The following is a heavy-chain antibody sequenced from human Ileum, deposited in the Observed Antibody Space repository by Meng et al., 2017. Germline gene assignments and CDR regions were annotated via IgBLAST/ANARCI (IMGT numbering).Heavy chain of an antibody. J-gene: IGHJ5*02. CDR3: ARTYNFWSGYYEWFDP. V-gene: IGHV4-31*03. CDR1: GDSISSGNYY. Sequence: QVQLQESGPGLVKPSQTLSLTCTVSGDSISSGNYYWSWIRQHPGKGLEWIGYIYYSGTPYYNPSLKSRVTISVDTSKSQFSLNLSSVTAADTAVYYCARTYNFWSGYYEWFDPWGQGTLVTVSS. CDR2: IYYSGTP. D-gene: IGHD3-3*01.